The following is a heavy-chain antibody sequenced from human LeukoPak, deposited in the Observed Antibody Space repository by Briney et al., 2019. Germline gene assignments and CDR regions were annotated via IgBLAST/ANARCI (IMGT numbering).Heavy chain of an antibody. V-gene: IGHV1-69*05. CDR3: ARLATLYYYDSSGTYYMDV. CDR2: IIPIFGTA. CDR1: RGTFSSYA. D-gene: IGHD3-22*01. Sequence: SVKVSCKDSRGTFSSYAISWVRHAPGQGLEWMGRIIPIFGTANYAQKFQGRVTITTDESTSTAYMELSSLRSEDTAVYYCARLATLYYYDSSGTYYMDVWGKGTTVTVSS. J-gene: IGHJ6*03.